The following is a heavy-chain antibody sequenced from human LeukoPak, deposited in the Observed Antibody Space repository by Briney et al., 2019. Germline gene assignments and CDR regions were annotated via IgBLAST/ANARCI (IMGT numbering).Heavy chain of an antibody. Sequence: GGSLRLSCAASGFTFRSSAMSGVRQGPGKGLERVAFIRYDGSNKCYADSVKGRFTISRDNSKNTLYLQMNSLGAEDTAVYYCAKDTPRGYNYGYFDYWGQGTLVTVSS. CDR2: IRYDGSNK. D-gene: IGHD5-18*01. CDR3: AKDTPRGYNYGYFDY. V-gene: IGHV3-30*02. J-gene: IGHJ4*02. CDR1: GFTFRSSA.